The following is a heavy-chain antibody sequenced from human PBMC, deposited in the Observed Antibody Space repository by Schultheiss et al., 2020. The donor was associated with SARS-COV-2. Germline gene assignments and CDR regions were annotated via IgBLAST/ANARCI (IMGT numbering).Heavy chain of an antibody. V-gene: IGHV3-23*01. CDR3: AKDLAVAGNSVFDY. D-gene: IGHD6-19*01. CDR1: GFTLSGSA. CDR2: ISGSGGNT. Sequence: GGSLRLSCAVSGFTLSGSAMTWVRQAPGKGLEWVSVISGSGGNTHYADSVKGRFIISRDNSKNTLYLQMNSLRAEDTAVYYCAKDLAVAGNSVFDYWGQGTLVTVSS. J-gene: IGHJ4*02.